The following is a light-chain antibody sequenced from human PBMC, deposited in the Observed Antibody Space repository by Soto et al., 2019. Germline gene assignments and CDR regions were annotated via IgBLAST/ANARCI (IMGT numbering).Light chain of an antibody. CDR3: QQVHSYPRT. CDR2: GGS. CDR1: QGIGRF. V-gene: IGKV1-9*01. Sequence: IQVTQSQSSLSASVGERVNVTCRASQGIGRFLAWYQQRPGKAPKLLIYGGSTVPSGVPSRFSGTGSGIDFTLTISSLQPEDFATYYCQQVHSYPRTFGQGTRLEIK. J-gene: IGKJ5*01.